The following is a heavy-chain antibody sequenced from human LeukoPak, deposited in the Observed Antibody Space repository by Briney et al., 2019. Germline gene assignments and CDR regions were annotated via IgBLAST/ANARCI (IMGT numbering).Heavy chain of an antibody. Sequence: ASVKVSCKASGYTFTSYDINWVRQATGQGLEWMGWMNPNSGNTGYAQKFQGRVTMTRNTSISTAYMELSSLRSEDTAVYYCARGRGGRNYYDSSGTPLGYWGQGTLVTVSS. CDR2: MNPNSGNT. V-gene: IGHV1-8*01. CDR3: ARGRGGRNYYDSSGTPLGY. CDR1: GYTFTSYD. J-gene: IGHJ4*02. D-gene: IGHD3-22*01.